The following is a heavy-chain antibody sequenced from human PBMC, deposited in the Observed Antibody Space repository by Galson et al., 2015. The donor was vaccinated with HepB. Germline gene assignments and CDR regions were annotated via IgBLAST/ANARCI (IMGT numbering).Heavy chain of an antibody. J-gene: IGHJ5*02. D-gene: IGHD6-6*01. CDR1: GGTFSSYD. Sequence: SVKVSCKASGGTFSSYDISWVRQAPGQGLEWMGGIIPNFGTANYDQKFQGRVTITADKSTSTAYMELSSLSSEDTAVYYCAKGGIAALYWFDPWGQGTLVTVSS. V-gene: IGHV1-69*06. CDR3: AKGGIAALYWFDP. CDR2: IIPNFGTA.